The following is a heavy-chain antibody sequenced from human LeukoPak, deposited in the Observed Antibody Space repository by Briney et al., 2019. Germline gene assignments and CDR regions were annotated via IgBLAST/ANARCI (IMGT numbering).Heavy chain of an antibody. J-gene: IGHJ4*02. V-gene: IGHV3-48*03. CDR3: ARDSVIYGY. D-gene: IGHD3/OR15-3a*01. CDR1: GFTFSSYE. Sequence: GSLRLSCAASGFTFSSYEMNWVRQAPGKGLEWISYISGSGSTIYYADSVKGRFTISRDNAKNSLYLQMNSLRAEDTAVYYCARDSVIYGYWGQGTLVTVSS. CDR2: ISGSGSTI.